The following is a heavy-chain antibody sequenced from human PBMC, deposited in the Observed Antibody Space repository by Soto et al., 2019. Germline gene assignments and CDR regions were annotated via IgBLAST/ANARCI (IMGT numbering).Heavy chain of an antibody. CDR3: ARDGSHLFYFDY. D-gene: IGHD1-26*01. J-gene: IGHJ4*02. CDR1: GFRFSDYQ. Sequence: QVQLVESGGGLVKPGRSLRLSCAASGFRFSDYQMTWIRQAPGKGLEWVAYISSSGTTIYNADSVKGRVTISRDNAKNSLFLQMNSLRAEDTAVYYCARDGSHLFYFDYWGQGTLVTVSS. V-gene: IGHV3-11*01. CDR2: ISSSGTTI.